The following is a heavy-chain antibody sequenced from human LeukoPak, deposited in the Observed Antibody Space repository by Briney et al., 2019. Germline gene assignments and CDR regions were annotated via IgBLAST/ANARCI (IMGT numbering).Heavy chain of an antibody. J-gene: IGHJ4*02. D-gene: IGHD1-7*01. V-gene: IGHV1-18*01. CDR1: GYTFTSYG. Sequence: ASVKVSCKASGYTFTSYGISWVRQAPGQGLEWMGWISTYSGNTDYAQRLHGRITMTTDTPTSTAYMELRSLRSDDTAVYYCARDLTSSWKYGEIDFWGQGTRVTVSS. CDR3: ARDLTSSWKYGEIDF. CDR2: ISTYSGNT.